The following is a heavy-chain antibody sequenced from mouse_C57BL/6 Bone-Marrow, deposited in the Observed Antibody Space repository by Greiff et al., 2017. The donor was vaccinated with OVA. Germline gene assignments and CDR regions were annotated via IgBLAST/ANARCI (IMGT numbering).Heavy chain of an antibody. V-gene: IGHV1-55*01. CDR2: IYPGSGST. Sequence: QVQLQPPGAELVKPGASVKMSCKASGYTFTSYWITWVKQRPGQGLEWIGDIYPGSGSTNYNAKFKSKATLTVDTSSSTAYMQLSSLTSEDSAVYYCARPLQDWFAYWGQGTLVTVSA. CDR1: GYTFTSYW. J-gene: IGHJ3*01. CDR3: ARPLQDWFAY.